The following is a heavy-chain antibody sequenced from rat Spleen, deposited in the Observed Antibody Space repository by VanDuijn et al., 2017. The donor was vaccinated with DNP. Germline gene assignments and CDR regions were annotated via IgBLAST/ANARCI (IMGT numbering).Heavy chain of an antibody. D-gene: IGHD3-7*01. V-gene: IGHV5-25*01. J-gene: IGHJ2*01. CDR3: ARPFLSGSDY. Sequence: EVQLVDTGGGLVKPRMSMKLSCAGSGCTVSYYGMTWVRQAPKKGREWFAYISASVGTLYYRDSVKGRFTISRDNAKSTLYLQMNSLRSEDMATYYCARPFLSGSDYWGQGVMVTVSS. CDR2: ISASVGTL. CDR1: GCTVSYYG.